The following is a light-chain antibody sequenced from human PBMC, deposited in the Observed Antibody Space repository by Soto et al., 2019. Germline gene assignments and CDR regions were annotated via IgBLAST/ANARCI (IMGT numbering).Light chain of an antibody. V-gene: IGKV3-11*01. CDR1: QSVGSY. J-gene: IGKJ4*01. CDR2: DAS. Sequence: EIVLTQSPATLSLSPGERATLSCRASQSVGSYLAWYQQKPGQAPRLLIYDASNRATGISARFSGSGSGTDFTLTISSLEPEDFAXYYCXQYNNWPLTFGGGTKVEIK. CDR3: XQYNNWPLT.